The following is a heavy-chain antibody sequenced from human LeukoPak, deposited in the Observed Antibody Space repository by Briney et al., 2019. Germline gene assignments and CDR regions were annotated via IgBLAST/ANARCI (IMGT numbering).Heavy chain of an antibody. CDR1: GGSISSGGNY. CDR3: ARTYGDYAHDAFDI. Sequence: SQTLSLTCTVSGGSISSGGNYWSWIRQHPGTGLEWVGYIYYSGSTYYNPSLKSRVTISVDTSKNQFSLKLSSVTAADTAVYYCARTYGDYAHDAFDIWGQGTMVTVSS. V-gene: IGHV4-31*03. J-gene: IGHJ3*02. CDR2: IYYSGST. D-gene: IGHD4-17*01.